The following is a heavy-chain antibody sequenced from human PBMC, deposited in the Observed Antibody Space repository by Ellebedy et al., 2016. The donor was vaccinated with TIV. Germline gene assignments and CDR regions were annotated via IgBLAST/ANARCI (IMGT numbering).Heavy chain of an antibody. J-gene: IGHJ2*01. Sequence: GESLKISCTASGFIFRTYWMTWVRQAPGKGLEWVATTKQDGTQQYYAGSVGGRFIISRDNAKNSVYLRVNDPIDEDTAVYFRARSSSAYWYFALWGRGTLVTVSS. CDR3: ARSSSAYWYFAL. V-gene: IGHV3-7*03. CDR2: TKQDGTQQ. D-gene: IGHD3-10*01. CDR1: GFIFRTYW.